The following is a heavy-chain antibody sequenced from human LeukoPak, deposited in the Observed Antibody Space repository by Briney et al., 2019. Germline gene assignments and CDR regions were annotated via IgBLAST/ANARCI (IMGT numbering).Heavy chain of an antibody. CDR2: IHYTGST. CDR3: ARGGYYGSGNDFRFDP. Sequence: SETLSLTCTVSDGSISSYYWSWIRQSPGKGLECIGYIHYTGSTNYNPSLKSRVTISVETSKNQFSLKLKSVTAADTAVYYCARGGYYGSGNDFRFDPWGQGTLVTVSS. CDR1: DGSISSYY. D-gene: IGHD3-10*01. J-gene: IGHJ5*02. V-gene: IGHV4-59*01.